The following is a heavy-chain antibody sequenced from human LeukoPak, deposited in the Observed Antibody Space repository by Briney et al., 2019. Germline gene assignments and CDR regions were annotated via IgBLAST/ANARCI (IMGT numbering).Heavy chain of an antibody. CDR3: ARDFGEASLPNWFDP. J-gene: IGHJ5*02. Sequence: SETLSLTCSVSGMSITSRHYWGWIRQSPGKGLEWIGSTSHSDSPYYNPSLESRVTISLDTSRNQFSLKLTSVTAADTAVYYCARDFGEASLPNWFDPWGQGTLVIVSS. CDR1: GMSITSRHY. V-gene: IGHV4-38-2*02. CDR2: TSHSDSP. D-gene: IGHD3-16*01.